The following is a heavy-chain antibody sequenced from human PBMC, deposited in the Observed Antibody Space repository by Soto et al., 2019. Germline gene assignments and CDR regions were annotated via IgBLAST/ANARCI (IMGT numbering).Heavy chain of an antibody. V-gene: IGHV3-21*01. Sequence: EVQLVESGGGLVNPGGSLRLSCVVSGFPFSTSNINWVRQAPGKGLEWVSFISRSSTYIYYADSVKGRFTISRDDAENSLFLQMNSLRAEDTAVYYCARGVLPISSTSWFDPWGQGTLVTVSS. CDR3: ARGVLPISSTSWFDP. CDR1: GFPFSTSN. D-gene: IGHD3-16*01. CDR2: ISRSSTYI. J-gene: IGHJ5*02.